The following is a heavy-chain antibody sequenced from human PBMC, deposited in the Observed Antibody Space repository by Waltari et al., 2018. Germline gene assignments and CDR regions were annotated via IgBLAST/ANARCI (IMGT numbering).Heavy chain of an antibody. J-gene: IGHJ5*02. D-gene: IGHD3-3*01. Sequence: QVQLQQWGAGLLKPSETLSLTCAVYGGSFSGYYWSWIRQPPGEGLECIGEINHSGSTNYNTSLKSRVTISVDTSKNQFSLKLSSVTAADTAVYYCARTFGVVINNWFDPWGQGTLVTVSS. V-gene: IGHV4-34*01. CDR3: ARTFGVVINNWFDP. CDR1: GGSFSGYY. CDR2: INHSGST.